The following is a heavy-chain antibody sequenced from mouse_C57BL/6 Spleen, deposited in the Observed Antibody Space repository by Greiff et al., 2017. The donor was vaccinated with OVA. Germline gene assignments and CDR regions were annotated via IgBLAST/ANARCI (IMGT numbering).Heavy chain of an antibody. D-gene: IGHD2-3*01. V-gene: IGHV5-4*01. J-gene: IGHJ4*01. CDR1: GFTFSSYA. CDR3: ARDPNIYDGYARDY. Sequence: EVHLVESGGGLVKPGGSLKLSCAASGFTFSSYAMSWVRQTPEKRLEWVATISDGGSYTYYPDNVKGRFTISRDNAKNNLYLQMSHLKSEDTAMYYCARDPNIYDGYARDYWGQGTSVTVSS. CDR2: ISDGGSYT.